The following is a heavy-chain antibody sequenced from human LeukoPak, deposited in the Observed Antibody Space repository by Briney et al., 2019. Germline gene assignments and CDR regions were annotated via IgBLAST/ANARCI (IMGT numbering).Heavy chain of an antibody. CDR3: ARDSISGSYVHFDH. V-gene: IGHV7-4-1*02. Sequence: ASVKVSCKASGYTFTSYNMHWVRQAPGQGLEWMGWINTNTGNPTYAQGFTGRFVFSLDTSVSTAYLQISSLKADDTAVYYCARDSISGSYVHFDHWGQGTLVTVSS. D-gene: IGHD1-26*01. J-gene: IGHJ4*02. CDR1: GYTFTSYN. CDR2: INTNTGNP.